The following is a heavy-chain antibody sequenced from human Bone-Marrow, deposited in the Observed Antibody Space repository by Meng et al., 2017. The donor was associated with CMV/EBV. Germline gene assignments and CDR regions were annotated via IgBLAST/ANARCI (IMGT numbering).Heavy chain of an antibody. D-gene: IGHD6-13*01. CDR2: MNPNFGTT. V-gene: IGHV1-8*01. J-gene: IGHJ4*02. CDR1: GYTFTSYE. Sequence: ASVKVSCKAYGYTFTSYEINWVRQATGQGLEWMGWMNPNFGTTGFAQKFQGRVTMTRSTSIATAYMELSSLTSDDTAVYYCARGRTAAAGRGCFEYWGQGALVTVSS. CDR3: ARGRTAAAGRGCFEY.